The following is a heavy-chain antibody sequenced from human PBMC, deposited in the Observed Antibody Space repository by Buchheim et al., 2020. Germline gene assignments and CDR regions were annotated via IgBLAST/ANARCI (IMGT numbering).Heavy chain of an antibody. D-gene: IGHD3-16*01. J-gene: IGHJ5*02. Sequence: QLQLQESGPGLVKPSETLSLTCTVSGGSISSSSYYWGWIRQPPGKGLEWIGSIYYSGSTYYNPSLKSRVTISVNTSKNQFSLKLSSVTAADTAVYYCARDPMGQGNWFDPWGQGTL. CDR2: IYYSGST. CDR1: GGSISSSSYY. CDR3: ARDPMGQGNWFDP. V-gene: IGHV4-39*07.